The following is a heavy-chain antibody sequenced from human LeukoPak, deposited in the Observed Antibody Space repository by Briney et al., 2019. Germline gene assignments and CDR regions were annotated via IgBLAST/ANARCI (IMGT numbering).Heavy chain of an antibody. CDR2: ISYDGSNK. D-gene: IGHD6-19*01. Sequence: GGSLRLSCAASGFTFSSYGMHWVRQAPGKGLEWVAVISYDGSNKYYADSEKGRFTISRDNSKNTLYLQMNSLRAEDTAVYYCAKSGGSSGWYEYWYFDLWGRGTLVTVSS. CDR1: GFTFSSYG. V-gene: IGHV3-30*18. CDR3: AKSGGSSGWYEYWYFDL. J-gene: IGHJ2*01.